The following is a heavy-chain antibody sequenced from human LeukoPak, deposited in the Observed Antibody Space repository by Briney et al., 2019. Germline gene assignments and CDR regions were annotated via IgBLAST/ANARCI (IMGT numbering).Heavy chain of an antibody. V-gene: IGHV3-23*01. J-gene: IGHJ5*01. CDR1: GFTFSSYA. D-gene: IGHD4-11*01. CDR2: ISGSGGNT. Sequence: GGSLRLSCVASGFTFSSYAMDWVREAPGKGLEWVSAISGSGGNTYYADSVKGRFTISRDHSKTTLFLQMNSLRAEDTAVYYCAKDLHDYGNYVGWFDSWGQGTLVTVSS. CDR3: AKDLHDYGNYVGWFDS.